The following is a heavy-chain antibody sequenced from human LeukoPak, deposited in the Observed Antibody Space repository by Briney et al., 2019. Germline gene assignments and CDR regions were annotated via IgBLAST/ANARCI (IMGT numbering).Heavy chain of an antibody. J-gene: IGHJ6*03. Sequence: ASVKVSCKASGYTFTSYAMHWVRQAPGQRLEWMGWINAGNGNTKYSQKFQGRVTMTRDTSISTAYMELSRLRSDDTAVYYCASGSSSWPYYYMDVWGKGTTVTVSS. CDR1: GYTFTSYA. CDR2: INAGNGNT. CDR3: ASGSSSWPYYYMDV. D-gene: IGHD6-13*01. V-gene: IGHV1-3*01.